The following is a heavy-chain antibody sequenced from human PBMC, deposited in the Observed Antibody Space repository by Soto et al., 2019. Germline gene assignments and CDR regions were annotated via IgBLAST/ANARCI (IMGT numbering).Heavy chain of an antibody. CDR1: VFRFSDHY. Sequence: SLRLSCAASVFRFSDHYITWIRQAPGKGLEWVSKISGGGTTTYYADSVKGRFTVSRDNAKNSLYLQMNSLRTEDTAVYYCAGDPYYYGSAFWGQGNLVTVSS. V-gene: IGHV3-11*01. CDR2: ISGGGTTT. D-gene: IGHD3-10*01. J-gene: IGHJ4*02. CDR3: AGDPYYYGSAF.